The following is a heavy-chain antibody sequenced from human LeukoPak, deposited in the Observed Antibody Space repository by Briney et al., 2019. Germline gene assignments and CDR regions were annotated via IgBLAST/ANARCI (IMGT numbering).Heavy chain of an antibody. CDR2: IWYDGSNK. J-gene: IGHJ3*01. D-gene: IGHD6-19*01. CDR3: ARDHGWQSFDL. V-gene: IGHV3-33*01. CDR1: GFTFSSYG. Sequence: PGGSLRLSCAASGFTFSSYGMHWVRQAPGKGLEWVAVIWYDGSNKYYADSVKGRFTISRDNGKNSLYLQMNSLRVEDTAVYYCARDHGWQSFDLWGQGTMLSVSS.